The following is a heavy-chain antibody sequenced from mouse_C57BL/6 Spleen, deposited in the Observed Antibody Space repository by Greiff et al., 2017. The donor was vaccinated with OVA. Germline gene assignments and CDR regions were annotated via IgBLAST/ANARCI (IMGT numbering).Heavy chain of an antibody. CDR1: GYTFTSYW. CDR2: IYPGSGST. Sequence: QVQLQQPGAELVKPGASVKMSCKASGYTFTSYWITWVKQRPGQGLAWIGDIYPGSGSTNYNEKFKSKATLTVDTSSSTAYMQLSSLTSEDSAVYYWAGGIYSNYPWYFDVWGTGTTVTVSS. J-gene: IGHJ1*03. V-gene: IGHV1-55*01. CDR3: AGGIYSNYPWYFDV. D-gene: IGHD2-5*01.